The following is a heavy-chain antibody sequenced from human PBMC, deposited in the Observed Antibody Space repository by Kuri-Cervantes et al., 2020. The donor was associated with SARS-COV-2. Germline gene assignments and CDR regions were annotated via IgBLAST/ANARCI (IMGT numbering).Heavy chain of an antibody. CDR1: GGSISSGDYY. CDR2: IYYSGST. D-gene: IGHD2-8*01. Sequence: SETLSLTCTVSGGSISSGDYYWSWIRQPPGKGLEWIGYIYYSGSTYYNPSLKSRVTISVDTSKNQFSLKLSSVTAADTAVYYCARVPRFCTNGVCYAFDIWAKGQWSPSPQ. CDR3: ARVPRFCTNGVCYAFDI. V-gene: IGHV4-30-4*02. J-gene: IGHJ3*02.